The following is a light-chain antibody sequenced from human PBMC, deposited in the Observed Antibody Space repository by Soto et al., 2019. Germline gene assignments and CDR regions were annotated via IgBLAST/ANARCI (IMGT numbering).Light chain of an antibody. J-gene: IGKJ3*01. Sequence: QSPSSLSASIWDRCSFTWPVSQDISKFLNWYQHKPGQAPSLLIYDASKSQFGVPSRFSGSGSGTDFTFTIGSLQPEDNATYYCQQYENPPYTLSPGTKVDI. V-gene: IGKV1-33*01. CDR2: DAS. CDR1: QDISKF. CDR3: QQYENPPYT.